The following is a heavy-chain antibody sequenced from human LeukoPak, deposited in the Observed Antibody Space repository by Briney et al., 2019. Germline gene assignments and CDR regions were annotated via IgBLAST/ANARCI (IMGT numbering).Heavy chain of an antibody. J-gene: IGHJ4*02. D-gene: IGHD4-11*01. V-gene: IGHV4-31*03. CDR2: IYHSGTT. CDR3: AGAVDYRNYFDY. CDR1: GDSITRGGYY. Sequence: SQTLSLTCTVSGDSITRGGYYWSWVRQHPGKGLEWIGFIYHSGTTFYNPSLEGRAAISVDTSQNQFSLKLTSVTAADTAVYYCAGAVDYRNYFDYWGQGTLVTVSS.